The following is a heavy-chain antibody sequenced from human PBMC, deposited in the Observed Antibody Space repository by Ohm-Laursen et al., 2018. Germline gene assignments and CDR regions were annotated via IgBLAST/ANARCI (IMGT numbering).Heavy chain of an antibody. D-gene: IGHD6-19*01. J-gene: IGHJ3*02. CDR3: ARERVWLRAFDI. Sequence: ATVKLSCKGSGYTLTELSMHWVRQAPGQGLEWMGWINPNSGGTNYAQKFQGRVTMTRDTSISTAYMELSRLRSDATAVYYCARERVWLRAFDIWGQGTMVTVSS. CDR2: INPNSGGT. V-gene: IGHV1-2*02. CDR1: GYTLTELS.